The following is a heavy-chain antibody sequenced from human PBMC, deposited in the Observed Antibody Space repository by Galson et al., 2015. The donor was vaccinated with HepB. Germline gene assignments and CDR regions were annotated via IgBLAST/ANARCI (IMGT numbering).Heavy chain of an antibody. CDR2: IWYDGSNK. D-gene: IGHD6-19*01. J-gene: IGHJ4*02. CDR3: ARLSTGWYGLDY. V-gene: IGHV3-33*01. Sequence: SLRLSCAASGFTFSSYGMHWVRQAPGKGLEWVAVIWYDGSNKYYADSVKGRFTISRDNSKNTLYLQVNSLRAEDTAVYYCARLSTGWYGLDYWGQGTLVTVSS. CDR1: GFTFSSYG.